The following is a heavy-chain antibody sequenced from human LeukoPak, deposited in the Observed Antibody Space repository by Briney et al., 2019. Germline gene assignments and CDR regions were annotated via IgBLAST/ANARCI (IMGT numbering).Heavy chain of an antibody. J-gene: IGHJ6*03. V-gene: IGHV3-15*01. Sequence: PGGSLRLSCAASGFTFSNAWMSWVRQAPGKGLEWVGRIKSKTDGGTTDYAAPVKGRFTISRDNSKNTLYLQMNSLRAEDTAVYYCAKGSKEVLFTRDHCMDVWGKGTTVTISS. D-gene: IGHD3-3*01. CDR1: GFTFSNAW. CDR3: AKGSKEVLFTRDHCMDV. CDR2: IKSKTDGGTT.